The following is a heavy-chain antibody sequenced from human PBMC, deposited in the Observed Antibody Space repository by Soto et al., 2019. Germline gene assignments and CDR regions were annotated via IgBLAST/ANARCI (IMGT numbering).Heavy chain of an antibody. CDR2: TYFRSKWYN. V-gene: IGHV6-1*01. J-gene: IGHJ5*02. CDR1: GDSVSSNTAS. CDR3: AKGDNLGPKTGYAFDP. D-gene: IGHD5-12*01. Sequence: SQTLSLTCAISGDSVSSNTASWNWIRQSPSRGLEWLGRTYFRSKWYNDYAVSVKSRIIISPDTSNNQSSLQLNSVTPEDTAVYFCAKGDNLGPKTGYAFDPWGQGIMVTVSS.